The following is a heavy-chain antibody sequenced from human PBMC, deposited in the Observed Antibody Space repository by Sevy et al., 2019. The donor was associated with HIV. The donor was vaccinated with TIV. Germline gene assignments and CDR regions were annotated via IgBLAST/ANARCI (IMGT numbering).Heavy chain of an antibody. CDR3: AKDQGASSGYSPKYFQH. D-gene: IGHD3-22*01. CDR2: ISGSGGST. J-gene: IGHJ1*01. Sequence: GGSLRLSCAASGFTFSSYAMSWVRQAPGKGLEWVSAISGSGGSTYYADSVKGRFTISRDNSKNRLYLQMNSLRAEDTAVYYCAKDQGASSGYSPKYFQHWGQGTLVTVSS. V-gene: IGHV3-23*01. CDR1: GFTFSSYA.